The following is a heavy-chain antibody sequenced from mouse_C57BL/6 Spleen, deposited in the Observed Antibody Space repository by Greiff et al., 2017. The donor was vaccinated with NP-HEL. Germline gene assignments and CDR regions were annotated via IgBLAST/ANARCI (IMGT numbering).Heavy chain of an antibody. CDR1: GYTFTSYW. CDR2: IDPSDSYT. D-gene: IGHD3-3*01. CDR3: ARRGWDSDY. Sequence: VQLQQPGAELVKPGASVKLSCKASGYTFTSYWMQWVKQRPGQGLEWIGEIDPSDSYTNYNQKFKGKATLTVDTSSSTAYMQLSSLTSEDSAVYYCARRGWDSDYWGQGTTLTVSA. V-gene: IGHV1-50*01. J-gene: IGHJ2*01.